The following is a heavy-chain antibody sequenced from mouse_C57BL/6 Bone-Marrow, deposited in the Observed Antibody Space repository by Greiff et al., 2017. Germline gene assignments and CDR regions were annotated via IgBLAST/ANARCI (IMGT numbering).Heavy chain of an antibody. CDR3: ARRVYGSLYWYFDV. J-gene: IGHJ1*03. Sequence: VQLVESGAELVRPGTSVKMSCKASGYTFTNYWIGWAKQRPGHGLEWIGDIYPGGGYTNYNEKLKGKATLTADKSSSTAYMQFSSLTSEDSAIYYCARRVYGSLYWYFDVWGTGTTVTVSS. D-gene: IGHD1-1*01. CDR1: GYTFTNYW. CDR2: IYPGGGYT. V-gene: IGHV1-63*01.